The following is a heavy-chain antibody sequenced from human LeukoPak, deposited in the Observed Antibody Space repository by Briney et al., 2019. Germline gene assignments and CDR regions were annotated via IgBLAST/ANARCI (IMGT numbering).Heavy chain of an antibody. V-gene: IGHV4-34*01. D-gene: IGHD3-10*01. CDR1: GGSFSGYY. J-gene: IGHJ4*02. CDR2: INHSGST. CDR3: ARGRGLYGSGSYYDN. Sequence: SETLSLTCAVYGGSFSGYYWSWIRQPPGKGLEWIGEINHSGSTNYNPSLKSRVTISVDTSKNQFSLKLSSVTAADTAVYYCARGRGLYGSGSYYDNWGQGTLVTVSS.